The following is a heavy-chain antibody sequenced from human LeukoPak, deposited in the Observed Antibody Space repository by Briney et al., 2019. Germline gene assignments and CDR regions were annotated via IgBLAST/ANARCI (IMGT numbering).Heavy chain of an antibody. CDR3: ARGPLVRLPSSFDP. J-gene: IGHJ5*02. D-gene: IGHD3-16*02. Sequence: EASVKVSCKASGYTFTSYDINWVRQATGQGLVWMGWMNPNSGNTGSAQRFQGRVTMTRDTSRSTAYMELRSLTSEDTAVYYCARGPLVRLPSSFDPWGQGTLVTVSS. CDR1: GYTFTSYD. V-gene: IGHV1-8*01. CDR2: MNPNSGNT.